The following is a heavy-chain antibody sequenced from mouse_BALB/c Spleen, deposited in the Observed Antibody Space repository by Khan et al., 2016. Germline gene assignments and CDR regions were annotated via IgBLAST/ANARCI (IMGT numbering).Heavy chain of an antibody. J-gene: IGHJ4*01. CDR1: GFSIIAYG. CDR3: ASDGWGYYAMDY. CDR2: IWGDGST. Sequence: QMQLEESGPGLVAPSQSLSITCTVSGFSIIAYGVNWVRQPPGKGLEWLGMIWGDGSTDYNSALKSRLNITKDNSKSQVFLKMNSLQTDDTAKYXCASDGWGYYAMDYWGQGTSVTVSS. D-gene: IGHD2-2*01. V-gene: IGHV2-6-7*01.